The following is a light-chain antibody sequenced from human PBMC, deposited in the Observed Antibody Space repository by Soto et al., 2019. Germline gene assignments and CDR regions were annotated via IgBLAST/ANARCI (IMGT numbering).Light chain of an antibody. J-gene: IGKJ4*01. CDR3: LQYGSSRT. Sequence: EIGLTQSPGTLSLSPGERATLSCRASQSFSTNYLAWYQQKPGQAPRLLIYGASSRATGIPDRFSGSGSGTDFTLTISRLEPEDSAVYYCLQYGSSRTFGGGTKVEIK. CDR2: GAS. V-gene: IGKV3-20*01. CDR1: QSFSTNY.